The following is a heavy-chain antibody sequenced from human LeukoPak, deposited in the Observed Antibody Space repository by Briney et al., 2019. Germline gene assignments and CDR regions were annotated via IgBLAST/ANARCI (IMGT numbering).Heavy chain of an antibody. J-gene: IGHJ5*02. CDR3: ARGGPIDCSSTSCYNNWFDP. CDR1: GGSISSSSYY. Sequence: SETLSLTCTVSGGSISSSSYYWGWIRQPPGKGLEWIGSIYYSGSTNYNPSLKSRVTISVDTSKNQFSLKLSSVTAADTAVYYCARGGPIDCSSTSCYNNWFDPWGQGTLVTVSS. D-gene: IGHD2-2*01. V-gene: IGHV4-39*07. CDR2: IYYSGST.